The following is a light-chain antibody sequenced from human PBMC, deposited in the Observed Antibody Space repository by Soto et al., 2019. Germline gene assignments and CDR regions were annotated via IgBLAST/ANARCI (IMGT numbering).Light chain of an antibody. V-gene: IGLV2-14*01. J-gene: IGLJ2*01. CDR3: SSYTRSSTVV. CDR2: DVT. CDR1: SSDVGGYNY. Sequence: QSALTQPASVSGSPGQSISISCTGTSSDVGGYNYVSWYQQHPGKAPKLMIYDVTNRPSGISSRFSGSKSGNTASLTISGRQAEDEADYYCSSYTRSSTVVFGGGTQLTVL.